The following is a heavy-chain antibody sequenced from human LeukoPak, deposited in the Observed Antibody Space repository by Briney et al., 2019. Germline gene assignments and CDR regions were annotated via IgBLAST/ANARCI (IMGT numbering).Heavy chain of an antibody. CDR3: AREGRSGVAAAGLDY. CDR1: GYTFTGYY. J-gene: IGHJ4*02. D-gene: IGHD6-13*01. V-gene: IGHV1-8*02. CDR2: MNPNSGNT. Sequence: ASVKVSCKASGYTFTGYYMHWVRQAPGQGLEWMGWMNPNSGNTGYAQKFQGRVTMTRNTSISTAYMELSSLRSEDTAVYYCAREGRSGVAAAGLDYWGQGTLVTVSS.